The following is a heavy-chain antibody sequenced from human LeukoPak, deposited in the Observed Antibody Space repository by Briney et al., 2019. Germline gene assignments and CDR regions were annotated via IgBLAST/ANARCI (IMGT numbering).Heavy chain of an antibody. CDR2: ISSSSSYI. CDR3: ARGWTVPAAANWFDP. D-gene: IGHD2-2*01. CDR1: GFTFSSYS. Sequence: GGSLRLSCAASGFTFSSYSMNWVRQAPGKGLEWVSSISSSSSYIYYADSVKGRFTISRDNAKNSLYLQMNSLRAEDTAVYYRARGWTVPAAANWFDPWGQGTLVTVSS. J-gene: IGHJ5*02. V-gene: IGHV3-21*01.